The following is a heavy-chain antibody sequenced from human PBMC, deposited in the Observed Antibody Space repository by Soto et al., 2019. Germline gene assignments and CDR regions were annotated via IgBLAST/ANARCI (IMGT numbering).Heavy chain of an antibody. Sequence: SETLSLTCSVSGGSISGDYYWSWIRQSPEKGLEWIGYIYYSGSSYSNPALQSRLSMSLDTSKNQFSLKLRSVTAADTAVYYCARGAARGPGYFDSWGQGALVTVSS. CDR2: IYYSGSS. CDR3: ARGAARGPGYFDS. V-gene: IGHV4-30-4*08. J-gene: IGHJ4*02. CDR1: GGSISGDYY. D-gene: IGHD3-10*01.